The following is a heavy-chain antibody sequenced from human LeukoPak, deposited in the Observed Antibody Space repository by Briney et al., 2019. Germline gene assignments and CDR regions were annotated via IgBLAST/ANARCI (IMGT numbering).Heavy chain of an antibody. V-gene: IGHV3-74*01. Sequence: GGSLRLSCAASGFAFSTYWMHWVRQAPGKGLVWVSRINSDGSSTSYADSVKGRFTISRDNAKNTLYLQMNSLRAEDTAVYYCARAQFGGDGPSHYYNYYGMDVWGQGTTVTVSS. CDR3: ARAQFGGDGPSHYYNYYGMDV. J-gene: IGHJ6*02. D-gene: IGHD2-21*02. CDR2: INSDGSST. CDR1: GFAFSTYW.